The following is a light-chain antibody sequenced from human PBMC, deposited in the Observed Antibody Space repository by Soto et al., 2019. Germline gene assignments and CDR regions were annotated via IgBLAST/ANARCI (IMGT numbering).Light chain of an antibody. CDR2: GST. J-gene: IGLJ1*01. V-gene: IGLV1-40*01. CDR3: QSYDSSMSGYV. CDR1: GSNIGAPYD. Sequence: QSVLTQPPSLSGAPGQRVTISCTGSGSNIGAPYDVHWYQHLPGTAPKLLIYGSTNRPSGVPGRCSGSKSGTSASLAITGLQAEDEADYYCQSYDSSMSGYVFGGGTKVTV.